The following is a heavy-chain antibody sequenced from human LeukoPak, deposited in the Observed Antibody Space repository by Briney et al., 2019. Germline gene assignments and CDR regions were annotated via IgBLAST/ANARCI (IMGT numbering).Heavy chain of an antibody. Sequence: GESLKISCKASGYSFTSYWIGWVRQVPGKGLEWMGIIYPGDSDTTYSPSFQGQVTISADKSISTAYLQWSSLKASDTAMYYCARQLLWLQQPYFDHWGQGTLVTVSS. D-gene: IGHD3-10*01. CDR1: GYSFTSYW. CDR2: IYPGDSDT. V-gene: IGHV5-51*01. CDR3: ARQLLWLQQPYFDH. J-gene: IGHJ4*02.